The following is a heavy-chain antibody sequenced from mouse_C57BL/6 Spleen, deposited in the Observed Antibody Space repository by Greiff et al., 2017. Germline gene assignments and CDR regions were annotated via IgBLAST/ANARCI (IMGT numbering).Heavy chain of an antibody. J-gene: IGHJ4*01. CDR1: GYTFTSYW. CDR2: IYPSDSET. Sequence: QVQLQQPGAELVRPGSSVKLSCKASGYTFTSYWMDWVKQRPGQGLEWIGNIYPSDSETPYNQKFKDKATLTVDKSSSTAYMQLSSLTSEDSAVYYCAIPTVVASDGAMDYWGQGTSVTVSS. V-gene: IGHV1-61*01. CDR3: AIPTVVASDGAMDY. D-gene: IGHD1-1*01.